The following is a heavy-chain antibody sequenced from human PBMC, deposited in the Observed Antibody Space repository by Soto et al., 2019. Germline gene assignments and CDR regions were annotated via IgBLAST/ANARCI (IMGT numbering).Heavy chain of an antibody. J-gene: IGHJ5*02. V-gene: IGHV3-30*18. D-gene: IGHD3-3*01. Sequence: GGSLRLSCAASGFTFSSYGMHWVRQAPGKGLEWVAVISYDGSNKYYADSVKGRFTISRDNSKNTLYLQMNSLRAEDTAVYYCAKGGYYDFWSGYYRATNWFDPWGQGTLVTVSS. CDR2: ISYDGSNK. CDR1: GFTFSSYG. CDR3: AKGGYYDFWSGYYRATNWFDP.